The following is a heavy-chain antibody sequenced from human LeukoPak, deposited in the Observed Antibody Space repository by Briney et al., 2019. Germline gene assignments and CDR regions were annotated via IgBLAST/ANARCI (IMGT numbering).Heavy chain of an antibody. CDR2: INPNSGGT. CDR3: ARSRCSSTSCYRFDY. J-gene: IGHJ4*02. V-gene: IGHV1-2*02. D-gene: IGHD2-2*01. Sequence: ASVKASCKASGYTFTGYYMHWVRQAPGQGLEWMGWINPNSGGTNYAQKFQGRVTMTRDTSISTAYMELSRLRSDDTAVYYCARSRCSSTSCYRFDYWGQGTLVTVSS. CDR1: GYTFTGYY.